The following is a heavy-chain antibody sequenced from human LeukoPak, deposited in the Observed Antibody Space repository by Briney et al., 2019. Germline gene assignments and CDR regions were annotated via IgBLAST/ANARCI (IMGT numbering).Heavy chain of an antibody. CDR1: GYSFTSYW. CDR3: ARHQGGNYDSSGYPDAFDI. Sequence: GESPKISCKGSGYSFTSYWIGWVRQMPGKGLEWMGIIYPGDSDTRYSPSFQGQGTISADKSISTAYLQWSSLKASDTAMYYCARHQGGNYDSSGYPDAFDIWGQGTMVTVSS. V-gene: IGHV5-51*01. CDR2: IYPGDSDT. D-gene: IGHD3-22*01. J-gene: IGHJ3*02.